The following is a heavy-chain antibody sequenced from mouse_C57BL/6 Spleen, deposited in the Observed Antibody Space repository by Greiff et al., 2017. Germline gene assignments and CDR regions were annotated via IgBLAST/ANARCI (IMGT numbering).Heavy chain of an antibody. CDR2: INPYNGGT. Sequence: EVQLQQSGPGLVKPGASVKMSCKASGYTFADSYMNWVKQSHGKSLEWIGVINPYNGGTSYNQKFKGKATFTVDKSSSTAFMELNSLTSEDSAVYYCARWYVELEFAYWGQGTLVTVSA. D-gene: IGHD4-1*01. CDR1: GYTFADSY. J-gene: IGHJ3*01. V-gene: IGHV1-19*01. CDR3: ARWYVELEFAY.